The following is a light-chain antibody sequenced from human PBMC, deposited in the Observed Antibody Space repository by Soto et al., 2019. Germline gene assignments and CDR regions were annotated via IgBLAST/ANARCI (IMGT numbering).Light chain of an antibody. V-gene: IGKV1-5*01. Sequence: DIQMTQSPSTLSASVGDRVTITCRASQSINSWLAWYQQKPGKAPKLLIYDASSLASGVPSRFSGSGSGTEFTLTISSLQPEDFATYYCLQHNTYPKTFGQGTKVEIK. J-gene: IGKJ1*01. CDR2: DAS. CDR3: LQHNTYPKT. CDR1: QSINSW.